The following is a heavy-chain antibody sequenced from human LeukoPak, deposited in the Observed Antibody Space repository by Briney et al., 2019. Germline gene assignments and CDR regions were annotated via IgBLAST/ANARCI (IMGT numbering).Heavy chain of an antibody. Sequence: SETLSLTCIVSGGSIARGGYSWTWLRQPPGKGLEWIGGIYETGNSHYNPSLKSRVTISVDFAKNHSSLSLTTVTAAATAVYYCARRTGWVDPWGQGTLVTVSS. V-gene: IGHV4-30-2*01. CDR1: GGSIARGGYS. CDR3: ARRTGWVDP. J-gene: IGHJ5*02. CDR2: IYETGNS.